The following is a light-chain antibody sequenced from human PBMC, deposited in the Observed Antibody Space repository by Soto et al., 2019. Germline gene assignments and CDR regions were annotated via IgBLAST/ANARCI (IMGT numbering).Light chain of an antibody. CDR1: QSVSRDY. CDR3: QQYSDSPPVT. J-gene: IGKJ4*01. Sequence: EIVLTQSPGTLSLSPGERATLSCRASQSVSRDYLAWYQQKPGQAPRLLIYRASYRDTGIPDRFSGSGSGTEFTLTISRLEPEAFALYYCQQYSDSPPVTFGGGTKVEIK. CDR2: RAS. V-gene: IGKV3-20*01.